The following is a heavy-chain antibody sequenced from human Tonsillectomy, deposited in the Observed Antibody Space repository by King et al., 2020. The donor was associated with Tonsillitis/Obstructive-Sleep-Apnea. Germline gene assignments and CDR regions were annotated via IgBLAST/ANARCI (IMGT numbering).Heavy chain of an antibody. V-gene: IGHV4-39*01. J-gene: IGHJ4*02. CDR3: ARHDWAGYCSSTSCSQFDY. CDR1: GGSISSSSYY. Sequence: LQLQESGPGLVKPSETLSLTCTVSGGSISSSSYYWGWIRQPPGKGLEWIGSIYYSGSTYYNPSLKSRVTISVDTSKNQFSLKLSSVTAADTAVYYYARHDWAGYCSSTSCSQFDYWGQGTLVTVSS. CDR2: IYYSGST. D-gene: IGHD2-2*01.